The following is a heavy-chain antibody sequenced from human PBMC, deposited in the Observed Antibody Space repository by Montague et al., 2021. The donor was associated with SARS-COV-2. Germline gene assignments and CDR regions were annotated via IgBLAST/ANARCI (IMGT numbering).Heavy chain of an antibody. J-gene: IGHJ6*02. CDR1: GFTFSSYA. V-gene: IGHV3-23*01. CDR2: ISGSGGST. Sequence: SLRLSCAASGFTFSSYAMSWVRQAPGKGLEWVSAISGSGGSTYYSTSLKTRLTISKDTSKNQVVLTMTNMDPVDTATYYCARRTYDILTGYDYGMDVWGQRTTVTVSS. D-gene: IGHD3-9*01. CDR3: ARRTYDILTGYDYGMDV.